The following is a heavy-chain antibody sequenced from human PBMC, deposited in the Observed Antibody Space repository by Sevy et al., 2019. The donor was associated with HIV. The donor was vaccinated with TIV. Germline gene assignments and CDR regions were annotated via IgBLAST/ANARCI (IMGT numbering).Heavy chain of an antibody. CDR3: ARGGYYGSLYYFDY. CDR1: GFTFSNYF. Sequence: GGSLRLSCAASGFTFSNYFINWVRQAPGKGLEWVSSISSGSSYIFYADSVKGRFTISRDNAKNSLYLHMNSPRAEDTAVYYCARGGYYGSLYYFDYWGPGTLVTVSS. D-gene: IGHD3-10*01. CDR2: ISSGSSYI. J-gene: IGHJ4*02. V-gene: IGHV3-21*01.